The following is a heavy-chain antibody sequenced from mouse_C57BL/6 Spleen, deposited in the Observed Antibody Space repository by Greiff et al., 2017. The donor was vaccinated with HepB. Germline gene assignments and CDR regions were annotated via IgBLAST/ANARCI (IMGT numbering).Heavy chain of an antibody. CDR1: GYTFTDYY. Sequence: QVQLQQSGAELVRPGASVKLSCKASGYTFTDYYINWVKQRPGQGLEWIARIYPGSGNTYYNEKFKGKATLTAEKSSSTAYMQLSSLTSEDSAVYFCASGYSNYEGFAYWGQGTLVTVSA. D-gene: IGHD2-5*01. J-gene: IGHJ3*01. CDR3: ASGYSNYEGFAY. V-gene: IGHV1-76*01. CDR2: IYPGSGNT.